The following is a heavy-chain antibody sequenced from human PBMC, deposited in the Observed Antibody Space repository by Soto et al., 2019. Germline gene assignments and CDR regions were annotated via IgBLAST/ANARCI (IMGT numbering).Heavy chain of an antibody. CDR1: GYRFTSYW. V-gene: IGHV5-51*01. CDR3: ARQDAVTEGPIDY. D-gene: IGHD4-17*01. CDR2: IYPGDSDT. Sequence: PGESLKISCKGSGYRFTSYWIGWVRQMPGKGLERMEIIYPGDSDTRYSPYFQGQVTISADKSISTAYLQWSSLKASYTAMYYCARQDAVTEGPIDYWGQGTLVTVSS. J-gene: IGHJ4*02.